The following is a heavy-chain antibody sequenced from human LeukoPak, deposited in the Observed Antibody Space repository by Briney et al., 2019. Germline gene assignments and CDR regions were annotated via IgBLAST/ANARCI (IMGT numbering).Heavy chain of an antibody. Sequence: GGSLTLSCAASGFSFSSYGMSWVRQAPGKGLDWVPAIGPGGNTYYADSVKGRFTISRDNSKNTVYLQMNSLRAEDTEDTAVYYCAKGGGGYLDYWGQGTLVTVSS. CDR1: GFSFSSYG. CDR2: IGPGGNT. CDR3: AKGGGGYLDY. V-gene: IGHV3-23*01. J-gene: IGHJ4*02. D-gene: IGHD3-10*01.